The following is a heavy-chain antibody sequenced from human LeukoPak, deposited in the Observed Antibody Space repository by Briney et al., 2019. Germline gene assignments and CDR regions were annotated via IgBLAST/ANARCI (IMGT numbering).Heavy chain of an antibody. V-gene: IGHV1-2*02. CDR1: GYTFNGYY. CDR3: ARLCSSTSCSRDFDY. CDR2: INPNSGGT. J-gene: IGHJ4*02. Sequence: ASVKVSCKASGYTFNGYYIHWVRQAPGQGLEWMGWINPNSGGTNYAQKFQGRVTMTRDTSISTAYMELSRLRSDDTAVYYCARLCSSTSCSRDFDYWGQGTLVTVSS. D-gene: IGHD2-2*01.